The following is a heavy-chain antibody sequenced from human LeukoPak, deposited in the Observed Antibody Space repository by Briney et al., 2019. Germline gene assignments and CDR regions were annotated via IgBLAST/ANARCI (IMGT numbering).Heavy chain of an antibody. V-gene: IGHV4-34*01. Sequence: SETLSLTCAVYGGSFSGYYWSWIRQPPGKGLEWIGEINHSGSTNYNPSLKSRVTISVDTSKNQFSLKLSSVTAADTAVYYCARRRLSGRFDYWGQGTLVTVPS. CDR3: ARRRLSGRFDY. CDR2: INHSGST. J-gene: IGHJ4*02. D-gene: IGHD1-26*01. CDR1: GGSFSGYY.